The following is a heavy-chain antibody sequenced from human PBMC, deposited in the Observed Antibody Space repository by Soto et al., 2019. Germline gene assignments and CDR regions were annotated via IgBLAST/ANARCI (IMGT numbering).Heavy chain of an antibody. CDR1: GFTFNTHW. D-gene: IGHD1-26*01. J-gene: IGHJ4*02. Sequence: GGSLRLSCTASGFTFNTHWMHWVRQAPGKGLVWVSRIYFDGITTNYADSVKGRLAVSRDNAKNTVYLHVNTLRDEDTAVYYCARGGAMGVDYWGQGTLVTVSS. CDR2: IYFDGITT. V-gene: IGHV3-74*01. CDR3: ARGGAMGVDY.